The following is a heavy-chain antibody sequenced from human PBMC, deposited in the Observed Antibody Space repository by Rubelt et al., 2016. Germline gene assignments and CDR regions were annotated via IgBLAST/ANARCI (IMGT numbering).Heavy chain of an antibody. V-gene: IGHV4-38-2*02. CDR3: ARGLTVASISALED. CDR2: IYHTGTT. Sequence: QVQLQESGPRLVQPSETLSLTCTVSGYSISSGYYWGWIRQPPGKGLEWIGSIYHTGTTYYNPSLTSRITISVDTSKNQFSRKRNSVTAADTAVYYCARGLTVASISALEDWGQGTLVTVSS. J-gene: IGHJ4*02. CDR1: GYSISSGYY. D-gene: IGHD6-6*01.